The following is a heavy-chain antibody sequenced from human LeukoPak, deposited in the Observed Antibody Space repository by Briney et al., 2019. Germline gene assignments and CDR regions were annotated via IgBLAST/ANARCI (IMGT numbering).Heavy chain of an antibody. V-gene: IGHV4-59*01. Sequence: SETLSLTCTVSGGSISSYYWSWIRQPPGKGQEWIGYIYYSGSTNYNPSLKSRVTISVDTSKNQFSLKLSSVTAADTAVYYCARVRSARPYYYGMDVWGQGTTVTVSS. CDR3: ARVRSARPYYYGMDV. D-gene: IGHD6-25*01. CDR2: IYYSGST. CDR1: GGSISSYY. J-gene: IGHJ6*02.